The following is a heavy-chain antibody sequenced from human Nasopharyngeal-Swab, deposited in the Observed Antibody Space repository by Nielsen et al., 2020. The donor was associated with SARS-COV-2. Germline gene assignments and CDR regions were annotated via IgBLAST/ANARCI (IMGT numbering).Heavy chain of an antibody. CDR3: ARTAAFCGGDCYSEFFQH. D-gene: IGHD2-21*02. J-gene: IGHJ1*01. CDR1: GFTFSSYN. Sequence: GESLKISCAASGFTFSSYNMSWVRQTPGKGLEWVSSISASSAYIWYADSVKGRFTISSDNAENSLYLQMNNLRADDTAVYYCARTAAFCGGDCYSEFFQHWGQGTLVTVSS. CDR2: ISASSAYI. V-gene: IGHV3-21*01.